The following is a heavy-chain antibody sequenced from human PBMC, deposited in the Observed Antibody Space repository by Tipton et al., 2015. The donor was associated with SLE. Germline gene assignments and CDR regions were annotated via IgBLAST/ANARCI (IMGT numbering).Heavy chain of an antibody. J-gene: IGHJ4*02. CDR2: IYYSGST. CDR3: ARRLANNSQFDS. V-gene: IGHV4-59*12. D-gene: IGHD2-21*01. Sequence: GLVKPSETLSLTCTVSGGSISSYYWSWIRQPPGKGLEWIGYIYYSGSTNYNPSLKSRVTISVDTSKNQFSLKLTSVTAADTAVYYCARRLANNSQFDSWGQGTLVTVSS. CDR1: GGSISSYY.